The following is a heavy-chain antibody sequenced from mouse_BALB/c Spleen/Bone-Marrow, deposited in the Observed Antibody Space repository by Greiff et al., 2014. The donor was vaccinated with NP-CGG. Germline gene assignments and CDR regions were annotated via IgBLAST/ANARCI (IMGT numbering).Heavy chain of an antibody. J-gene: IGHJ4*01. V-gene: IGHV3-6*02. CDR3: ASYFYYAMDY. CDR1: GYSITSGYY. CDR2: ISYDGSN. Sequence: DVHLVESGPGLVRPSQSLSLTCPVTGYSITSGYYWNWIRQFPGNKLEWMGYISYDGSNNYNPSLKNRISITRDTSKNQFFLKLNSVTTEDTATYYCASYFYYAMDYWGQGTSVTVSS. D-gene: IGHD1-1*01.